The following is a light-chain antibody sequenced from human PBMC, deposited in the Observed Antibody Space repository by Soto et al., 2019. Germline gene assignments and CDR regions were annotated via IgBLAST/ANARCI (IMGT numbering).Light chain of an antibody. J-gene: IGKJ1*01. CDR3: QQYNDWPRT. V-gene: IGKV3-15*01. CDR2: AAS. Sequence: EVVMTQSPATLSVSPGETATLSYRASQSVSRNLGWYQQKLGQAPRLLIYAASTRATGLPARFSGSGSGTEFTLTITSLQSEDFAVYYCQQYNDWPRTFGQGTKVEIK. CDR1: QSVSRN.